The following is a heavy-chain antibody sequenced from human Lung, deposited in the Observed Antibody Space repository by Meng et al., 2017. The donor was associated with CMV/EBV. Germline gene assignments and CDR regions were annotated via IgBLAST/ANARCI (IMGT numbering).Heavy chain of an antibody. D-gene: IGHD3-3*01. Sequence: GESLKISCAASGFTFRTYAMHWVRQAPGKGLECMAVISYDGSNKHYTDSVKGRFTISRDNSKNTLYLQMNSLRAEDTAVYYCASGPYDFWTGYHPMEDWGQGNXVNVDS. CDR1: GFTFRTYA. CDR2: ISYDGSNK. V-gene: IGHV3-30*04. J-gene: IGHJ4*02. CDR3: ASGPYDFWTGYHPMED.